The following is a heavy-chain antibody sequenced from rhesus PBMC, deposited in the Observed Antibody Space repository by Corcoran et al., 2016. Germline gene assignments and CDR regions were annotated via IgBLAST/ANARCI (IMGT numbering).Heavy chain of an antibody. V-gene: IGHV3-30*02. CDR3: TTEPRLYGSNSPDY. J-gene: IGHJ4*01. CDR2: IKTKADGKTA. Sequence: EVQLVESGAGLVQPGGSLSLSCAALAFTFSNSWLPWVRQAPVTGLECVTRIKTKADGKTADYAAAVKGRFTISRDDSKETLYLQMNSLKTEDTAMYYCTTEPRLYGSNSPDYWGQGVLVTVSS. CDR1: AFTFSNSW. D-gene: IGHD4-29*01.